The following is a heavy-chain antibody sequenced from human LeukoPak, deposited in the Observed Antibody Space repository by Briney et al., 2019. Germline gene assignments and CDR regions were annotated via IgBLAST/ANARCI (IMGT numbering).Heavy chain of an antibody. Sequence: SETLSLTCTVSGYSISSGYYWGWIRQPPGKGLEWIGSIYHSGSTYYNPSLKSRVTISVDTSKNQFSLKLSSVTAAATAVYYCARGGGPTPFDYWGQGTLVTVSS. J-gene: IGHJ4*02. CDR3: ARGGGPTPFDY. CDR2: IYHSGST. CDR1: GYSISSGYY. V-gene: IGHV4-38-2*02. D-gene: IGHD2-15*01.